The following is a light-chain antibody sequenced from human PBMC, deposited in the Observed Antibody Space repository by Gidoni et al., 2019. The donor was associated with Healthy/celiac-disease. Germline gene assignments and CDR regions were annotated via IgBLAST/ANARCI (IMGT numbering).Light chain of an antibody. Sequence: DIQMTQSPSSLSASVGDRVTITCRASQSISSYLNWYQQKPGTAPKLLIYAASSLQSGVPSRFSGCGSGTDFTLTISSLQPEDFATYYCQQSYSTPRTFGQGTKVEIK. CDR2: AAS. CDR3: QQSYSTPRT. CDR1: QSISSY. V-gene: IGKV1-39*01. J-gene: IGKJ1*01.